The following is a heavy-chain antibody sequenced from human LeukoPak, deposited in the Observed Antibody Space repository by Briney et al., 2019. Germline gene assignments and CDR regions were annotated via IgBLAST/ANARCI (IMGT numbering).Heavy chain of an antibody. Sequence: PSQTLSLTCTVSGGSISSGDYDWSWIRQPPGKGLEWIGYIYYSGSTYYNPSLKSRVTISVDTSKNQFSLKLSSVTAADTAVYYCARTDSDYGALPDYWGQGTLVTVSS. CDR1: GGSISSGDYD. D-gene: IGHD4-17*01. V-gene: IGHV4-30-4*01. CDR2: IYYSGST. J-gene: IGHJ4*02. CDR3: ARTDSDYGALPDY.